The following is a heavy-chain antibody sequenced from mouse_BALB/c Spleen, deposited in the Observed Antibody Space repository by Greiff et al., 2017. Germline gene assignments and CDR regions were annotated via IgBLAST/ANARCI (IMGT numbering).Heavy chain of an antibody. V-gene: IGHV1-39*01. D-gene: IGHD2-3*01. J-gene: IGHJ2*01. CDR3: ARSRLYDGYYVGYFDD. CDR2: IDPYYGVT. CDR1: GYSFTGYN. Sequence: EVQLQQSGPELEKPGASVKISCKASGYSFTGYNMNWVKQSNGKSLEWIGNIDPYYGVTSYNQKFKGKATLTVDKSASTVYMKLKSLTSEDSAVYYCARSRLYDGYYVGYFDDWGQGTTLTVSA.